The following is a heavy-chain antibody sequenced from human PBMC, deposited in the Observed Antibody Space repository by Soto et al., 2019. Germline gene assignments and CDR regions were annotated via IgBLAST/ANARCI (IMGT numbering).Heavy chain of an antibody. CDR2: INPNSGGT. V-gene: IGHV1-2*02. CDR3: ARELSSSWYATYYGMDV. D-gene: IGHD6-13*01. J-gene: IGHJ6*02. CDR1: GYTFTGYY. Sequence: ASVKVSCKASGYTFTGYYMHWVRQAPGQGLEWMGWINPNSGGTNYAQKFQGRVTMTRDTSISTAYMELSRLRSDDTAVYYCARELSSSWYATYYGMDVWGQGTTVTVS.